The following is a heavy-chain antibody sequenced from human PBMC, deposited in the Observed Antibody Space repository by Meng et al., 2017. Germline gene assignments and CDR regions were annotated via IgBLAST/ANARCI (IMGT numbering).Heavy chain of an antibody. CDR2: ISGSGGST. Sequence: GESLKISCAASGFTFSSYSMNWVRQAPGKGLEWVSTISGSGGSTYYADSVKGRFTISRDNSKNTLYLQMNSLRAEDTAVYYCAAYCGGDCLGWWNAFDIWGQGTMVTVSS. CDR1: GFTFSSYS. D-gene: IGHD2-21*02. V-gene: IGHV3-23*01. CDR3: AAYCGGDCLGWWNAFDI. J-gene: IGHJ3*02.